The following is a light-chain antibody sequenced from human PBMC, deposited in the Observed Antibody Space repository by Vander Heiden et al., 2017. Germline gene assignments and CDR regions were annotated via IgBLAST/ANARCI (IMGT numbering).Light chain of an antibody. CDR3: AAWDDSRNGVV. J-gene: IGLJ2*01. V-gene: IGLV1-44*01. CDR2: SNS. Sequence: QSVLPQPPSASGTPGQRVTISCSGSSCNLGSNTVIWYQHLPGTAPKLLIYSNSQRPSGVPDRFSGSKSGTSASLAISGLQSEDEADYYCAAWDDSRNGVVFGGGTKLTVL. CDR1: SCNLGSNT.